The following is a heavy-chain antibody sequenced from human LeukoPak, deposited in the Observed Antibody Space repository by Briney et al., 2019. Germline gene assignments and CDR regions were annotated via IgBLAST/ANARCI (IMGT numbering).Heavy chain of an antibody. Sequence: SETLSLTCTVSGGSISSGGYYWSWIRQPPGKGLEWIGSIYYSGSTYYNPSLKSRVTISVDTSKNQFSLKLSSVTAADTAVYYCARYCSSTSCYTFGSIDYWGQGTLVTVSS. CDR2: IYYSGST. J-gene: IGHJ4*02. D-gene: IGHD2-2*02. CDR3: ARYCSSTSCYTFGSIDY. CDR1: GGSISSGGYY. V-gene: IGHV4-30-2*03.